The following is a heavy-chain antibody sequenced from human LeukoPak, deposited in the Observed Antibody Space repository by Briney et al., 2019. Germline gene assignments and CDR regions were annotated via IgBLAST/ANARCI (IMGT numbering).Heavy chain of an antibody. D-gene: IGHD2-15*01. Sequence: GASVKVSCKASGGTFSSYTISWVRQAPGQGLEWMGRIIPTLGIANYAQKFQGRVTITADKSTSTAYMEPSSLRSEDTAVYYCARGYCSGGSCYSFDPWGQGTLVTVSS. CDR3: ARGYCSGGSCYSFDP. V-gene: IGHV1-69*02. J-gene: IGHJ5*02. CDR1: GGTFSSYT. CDR2: IIPTLGIA.